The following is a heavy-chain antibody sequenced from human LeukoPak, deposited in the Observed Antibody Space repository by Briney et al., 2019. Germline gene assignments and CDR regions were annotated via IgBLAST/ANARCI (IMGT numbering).Heavy chain of an antibody. CDR1: GFTFSSYS. CDR3: ARGHSSSYGFDY. D-gene: IGHD6-6*01. J-gene: IGHJ4*02. Sequence: PGGSLRLSCAASGFTFSSYSMNWVRQAPGKGLEWVSSISSSSSYIYCADSVKGRFTISRDNAKNSLYLQMNSLRAEDTAVYYCARGHSSSYGFDYWGQGTLVTVSS. V-gene: IGHV3-21*01. CDR2: ISSSSSYI.